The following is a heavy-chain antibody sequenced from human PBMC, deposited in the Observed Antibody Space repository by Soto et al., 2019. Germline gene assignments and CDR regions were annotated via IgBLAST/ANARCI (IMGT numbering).Heavy chain of an antibody. Sequence: GGSLRLSCAASGFPFNSYAISWVRQGPGKGLEWVAVISYDGSNKYYADSVKGRFTISRDNSKNTLYLQMNSLRAEDTAVYYCARGIWSGYYTGHYFDYWGQGTLVTVSS. J-gene: IGHJ4*02. CDR3: ARGIWSGYYTGHYFDY. V-gene: IGHV3-30-3*01. CDR2: ISYDGSNK. D-gene: IGHD3-3*01. CDR1: GFPFNSYA.